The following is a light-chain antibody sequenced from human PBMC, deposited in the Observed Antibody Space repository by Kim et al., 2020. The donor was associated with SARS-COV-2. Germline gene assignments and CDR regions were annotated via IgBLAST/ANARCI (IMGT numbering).Light chain of an antibody. J-gene: IGLJ2*01. V-gene: IGLV3-19*01. CDR1: SLRNYY. CDR3: SSRDSSGNHVV. CDR2: DKN. Sequence: SSELTQDPAVSVALGQTVRISCQGDSLRNYYASWYQQKPGQAPVLVVYDKNNRPSGIPYRFSASSSGNTASLTITGAQAEDEADYHCSSRDSSGNHVVFG.